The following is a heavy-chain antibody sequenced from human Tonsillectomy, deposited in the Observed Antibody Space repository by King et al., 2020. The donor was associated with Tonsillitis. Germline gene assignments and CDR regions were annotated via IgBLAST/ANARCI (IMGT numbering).Heavy chain of an antibody. Sequence: QLVQSGGGLVQPGGSLRLSCAASGFTFSSYALSWVRQAPGKGLEWVSAISGSGGSTYYADSVKGRFTISRDNSKNTLYLQMNSLRAEDTAVYYCASLEGLRLGELSPFVDYWGQGTLGTVAA. V-gene: IGHV3-23*04. CDR2: ISGSGGST. CDR1: GFTFSSYA. J-gene: IGHJ4*02. CDR3: ASLEGLRLGELSPFVDY. D-gene: IGHD3-16*02.